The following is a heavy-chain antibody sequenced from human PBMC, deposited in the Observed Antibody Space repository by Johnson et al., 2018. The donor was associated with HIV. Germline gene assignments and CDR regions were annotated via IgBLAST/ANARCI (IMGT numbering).Heavy chain of an antibody. CDR2: ISYDGGSK. J-gene: IGHJ3*02. CDR3: ARSYPGSASVYRDAFDI. D-gene: IGHD4-11*01. CDR1: GITVNTNY. V-gene: IGHV3-30*03. Sequence: QVQLVESGGGLVQSRGSLRLSCAASGITVNTNYMSWVRQAPGKGLEWVAIISYDGGSKYYADSVKGRFTVSRDNSKNTLYLQLNSLRAEDTAVYYCARSYPGSASVYRDAFDIWGQGTMVTVSS.